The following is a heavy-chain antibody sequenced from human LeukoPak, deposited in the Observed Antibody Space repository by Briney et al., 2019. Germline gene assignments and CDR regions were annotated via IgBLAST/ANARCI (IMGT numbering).Heavy chain of an antibody. V-gene: IGHV1-46*01. Sequence: ASVKVSCKASGYTFTRYYMYWVRQAPGQGLEWMGIINPSGGSTSYAQKFQGRVTMTRDMSTSTVYMELSSLRSEDTAVYCCARAYYGSALDIWGQGTMVTVSS. CDR3: ARAYYGSALDI. J-gene: IGHJ3*02. CDR2: INPSGGST. CDR1: GYTFTRYY. D-gene: IGHD3-10*01.